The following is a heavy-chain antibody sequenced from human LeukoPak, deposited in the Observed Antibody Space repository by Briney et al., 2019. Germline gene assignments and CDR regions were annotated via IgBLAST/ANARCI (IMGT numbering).Heavy chain of an antibody. CDR2: INHSGST. CDR3: ARGSLLYYYYGMDV. V-gene: IGHV4-34*01. CDR1: GGSFSGYY. Sequence: SETLSLTCAVYGGSFSGYYWSWIRQAPGKGLEWIGEINHSGSTNYNPSLKSRVTISVDTSKNQFSLKLSSVTAADTAAYYCARGSLLYYYYGMDVWGQGTTVAVSS. J-gene: IGHJ6*02. D-gene: IGHD1-26*01.